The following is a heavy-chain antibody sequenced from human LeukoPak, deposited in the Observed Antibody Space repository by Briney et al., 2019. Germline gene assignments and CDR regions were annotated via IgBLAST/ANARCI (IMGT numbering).Heavy chain of an antibody. Sequence: PGGSLRLSCAASGFTFSSYWMSWVRQAPGKGLEWVANIKQDGSEKYYVDSVKGRFTISGDNAKNSLYLQMNSLRAEDTAVYYCARDERGYDFWSGYYTGSPWFDPWGQGTLVTVSS. V-gene: IGHV3-7*01. D-gene: IGHD3-3*01. CDR1: GFTFSSYW. J-gene: IGHJ5*02. CDR2: IKQDGSEK. CDR3: ARDERGYDFWSGYYTGSPWFDP.